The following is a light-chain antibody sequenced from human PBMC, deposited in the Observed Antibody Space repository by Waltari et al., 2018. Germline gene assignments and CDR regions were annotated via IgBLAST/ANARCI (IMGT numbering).Light chain of an antibody. V-gene: IGLV1-36*01. J-gene: IGLJ3*02. Sequence: QSVLTQPPSVSEAPRQRVTISCSGSSSNIGHNGVNWYQQLPGKPPKRLIYYDDLVPSGVSARFAGSKSGTSACLAISGLQSADEADYYCAAWDATLNQWVFGGGTKLTVL. CDR2: YDD. CDR3: AAWDATLNQWV. CDR1: SSNIGHNG.